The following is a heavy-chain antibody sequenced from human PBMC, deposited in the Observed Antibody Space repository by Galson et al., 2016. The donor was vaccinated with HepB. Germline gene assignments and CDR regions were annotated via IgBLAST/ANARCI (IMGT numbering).Heavy chain of an antibody. CDR1: GFTVSNNY. V-gene: IGHV3-66*01. CDR3: ATSPSRGY. D-gene: IGHD2-2*01. J-gene: IGHJ4*02. CDR2: IYSGGNT. Sequence: SLRLSCAASGFTVSNNYMSWVRQAPGKGLEWVSVIYSGGNTFYADSVKGRFTISRDTSKNPLYLQMNSLRAEDTAVYYSATSPSRGYWGQGTLVTVSS.